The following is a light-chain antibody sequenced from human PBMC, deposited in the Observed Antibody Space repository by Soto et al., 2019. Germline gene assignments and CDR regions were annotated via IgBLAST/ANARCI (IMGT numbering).Light chain of an antibody. CDR1: SSDVGGYNY. V-gene: IGLV2-14*01. CDR2: EVS. CDR3: SSYAGSSNV. Sequence: QSALTQPASVSGSPGQSITISYTGTSSDVGGYNYVSWYQQHPGKVPKVMIYEVSNRPSGVSNRFSGSKSGNTASLTVSGLQAEDEADYYCSSYAGSSNVFGTGTKVTVL. J-gene: IGLJ1*01.